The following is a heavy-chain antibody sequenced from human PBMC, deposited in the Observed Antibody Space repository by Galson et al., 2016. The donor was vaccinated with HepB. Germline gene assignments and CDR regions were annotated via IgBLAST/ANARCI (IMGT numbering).Heavy chain of an antibody. Sequence: SLRLSCAASGFTVTSSYMSWVRQAPGKGLEWVSVIYSSGATYYADSVEGRFIISRHNSRNTLDLQMNSLRTEDTALYYRARGLVGSTTAFDSWGQGTLVAVSS. CDR1: GFTVTSSY. CDR3: ARGLVGSTTAFDS. CDR2: IYSSGAT. D-gene: IGHD2/OR15-2a*01. V-gene: IGHV3-53*04. J-gene: IGHJ4*02.